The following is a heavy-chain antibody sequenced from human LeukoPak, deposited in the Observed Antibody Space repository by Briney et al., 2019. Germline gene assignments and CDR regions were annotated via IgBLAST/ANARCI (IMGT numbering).Heavy chain of an antibody. Sequence: GGSLRLSCAASGFTFSSYVMTWVRQAPGKGLEWVSVVSGGSTFYADSVKGRFTISRDNSKNTLYLQMNSLRAEDTAVYYCAKRAVAEYYLDYCGQGTLVTVSS. CDR3: AKRAVAEYYLDY. V-gene: IGHV3-23*01. D-gene: IGHD6-19*01. J-gene: IGHJ4*02. CDR2: VSGGST. CDR1: GFTFSSYV.